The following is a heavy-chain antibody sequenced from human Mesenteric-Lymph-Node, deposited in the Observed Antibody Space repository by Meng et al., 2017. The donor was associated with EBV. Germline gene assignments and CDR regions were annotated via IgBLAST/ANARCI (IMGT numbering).Heavy chain of an antibody. V-gene: IGHV3-53*01. CDR3: ARDLGGYYAGALTG. D-gene: IGHD3-3*01. CDR1: GFTVSSNY. J-gene: IGHJ4*02. Sequence: VRLGESGGGLIQPGGSLRLSCAASGFTVSSNYMSWVRQAPEKGLEWVSVIYSGGSTDYADSVKGRFTISRDNSKNTLYLQMNSLRADDTAVYYCARDLGGYYAGALTGWGQGTLVTVSS. CDR2: IYSGGST.